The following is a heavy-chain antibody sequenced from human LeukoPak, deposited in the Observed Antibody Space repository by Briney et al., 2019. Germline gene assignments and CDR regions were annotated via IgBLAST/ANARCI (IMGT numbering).Heavy chain of an antibody. J-gene: IGHJ3*02. Sequence: SETLSLTCTVSGGSISSYYWSWIRQSPGKGLEWIGYIYYSGSTNYNPSLKSRVAISVDTSKNQFSLKLRSVTAADTAVYYCARVSTGRDAFDIWGQGTMVTVSS. CDR3: ARVSTGRDAFDI. D-gene: IGHD2/OR15-2a*01. CDR2: IYYSGST. CDR1: GGSISSYY. V-gene: IGHV4-59*01.